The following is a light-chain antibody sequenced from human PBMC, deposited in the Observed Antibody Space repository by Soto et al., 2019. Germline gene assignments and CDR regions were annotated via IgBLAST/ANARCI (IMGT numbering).Light chain of an antibody. CDR1: RSDVGGYNY. V-gene: IGLV2-8*01. J-gene: IGLJ2*01. CDR2: EVT. CDR3: SSYAGNNIVV. Sequence: QSALTQPPSASGSPGQSVTISCTGTRSDVGGYNYVSWYQLHPGKAPKLMIYEVTERPSGVPDRFSASKSGNTASLTVSGLQAEDEAEYYCSSYAGNNIVVFGGGTKVTVL.